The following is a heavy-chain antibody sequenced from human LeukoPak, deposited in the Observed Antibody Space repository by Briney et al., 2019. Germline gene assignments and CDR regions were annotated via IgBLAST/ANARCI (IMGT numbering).Heavy chain of an antibody. V-gene: IGHV3-74*01. Sequence: GGSLRLSCVGSGFSFNTYWMYWARQAPGKGLVWVSDINSDESRTNYADSVKGRFTISRDNAKNTLYLQMSSLRAEDTALYYCARGLNYWGQGTLVTVSS. J-gene: IGHJ4*02. CDR3: ARGLNY. CDR2: INSDESRT. CDR1: GFSFNTYW.